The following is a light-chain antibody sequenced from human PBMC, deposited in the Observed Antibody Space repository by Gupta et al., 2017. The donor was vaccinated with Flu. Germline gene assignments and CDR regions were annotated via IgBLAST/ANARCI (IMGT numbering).Light chain of an antibody. CDR1: SSDVGGYNL. CDR2: DVT. J-gene: IGLJ3*02. V-gene: IGLV2-14*03. Sequence: QPALTQAAPGPGSPGTSITISCPGCSSDVGGYNLVTWSQQHPGKAPKLMIYDVTSWPSGVSDRFSGSKSGNTASLTISGLQAEDEADYYCCSYANGGALFGGGTKLAVL. CDR3: CSYANGGAL.